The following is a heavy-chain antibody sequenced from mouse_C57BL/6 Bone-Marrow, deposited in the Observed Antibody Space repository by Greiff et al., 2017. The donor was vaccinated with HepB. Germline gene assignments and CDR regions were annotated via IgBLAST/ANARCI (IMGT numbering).Heavy chain of an antibody. CDR1: GFTIKDDY. J-gene: IGHJ2*01. Sequence: EVQLQQSGAELVRPGASVKLSCTASGFTIKDDYMHWVKQRPEQGLEWIGWIDPENGDTEYASKFQGKATITAGTSSNTAYLQLSSLTSEDTAVYYCTTDRWDYDEVLFDYWGQGTTLTVAS. CDR3: TTDRWDYDEVLFDY. D-gene: IGHD2-4*01. V-gene: IGHV14-4*01. CDR2: IDPENGDT.